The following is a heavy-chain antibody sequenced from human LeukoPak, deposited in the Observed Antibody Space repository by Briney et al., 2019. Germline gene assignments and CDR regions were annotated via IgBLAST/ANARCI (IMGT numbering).Heavy chain of an antibody. CDR2: VSADGRTT. V-gene: IGHV3-30-3*01. J-gene: IGHJ4*02. CDR3: ARDTYTSGWYELDY. Sequence: GRSLRLSCAASGFTFAIHAMHWVRQAPGRGLECVAVVSADGRTTYYADSVKDRFTISRDNYKNTLFLQMNSLRPGDTAVYYCARDTYTSGWYELDYWGQGTLVTVSS. CDR1: GFTFAIHA. D-gene: IGHD6-19*01.